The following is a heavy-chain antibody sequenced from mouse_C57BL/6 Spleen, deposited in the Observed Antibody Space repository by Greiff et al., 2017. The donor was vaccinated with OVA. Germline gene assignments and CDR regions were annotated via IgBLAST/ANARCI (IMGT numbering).Heavy chain of an antibody. CDR1: GYNFTNTY. D-gene: IGHD2-3*01. CDR3: AIDCYSVPPYAMDY. CDR2: IDPANGNT. J-gene: IGHJ4*01. V-gene: IGHV14-3*01. Sequence: EVQLQQSVAELVRPGASVKLSCTASGYNFTNTYMHWVKQRPEQGLEWIGRIDPANGNTKYAPKFQGKATLTVDTSSNTAYLQLSSLTSEDTAIYYCAIDCYSVPPYAMDYWGQGTSLTVSS.